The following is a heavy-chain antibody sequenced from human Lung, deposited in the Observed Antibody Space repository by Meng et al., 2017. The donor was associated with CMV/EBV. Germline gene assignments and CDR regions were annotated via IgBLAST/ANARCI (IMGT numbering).Heavy chain of an antibody. Sequence: XVXVSCKASGGTFSNYPISWVRQAPGQGLGWMGGFIPVFHTPNYAQKFQGRLTITTDESTNTAYMKLNSLTSGDTAVYYCATEGPLNWFDSWGQGSLVTVSS. CDR1: GGTFSNYP. CDR2: FIPVFHTP. CDR3: ATEGPLNWFDS. J-gene: IGHJ5*01. V-gene: IGHV1-69*05.